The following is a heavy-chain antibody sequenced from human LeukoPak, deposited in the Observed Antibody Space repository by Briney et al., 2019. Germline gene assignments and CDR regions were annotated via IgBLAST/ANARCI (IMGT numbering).Heavy chain of an antibody. J-gene: IGHJ4*02. V-gene: IGHV4-39*02. Sequence: SETLSLTCTVSGDSISSSSHYWGWIRQPPGKGLEWIGNIYYSGSPYYNPSLKSRVTISVNTSKNHFSLKLSSVTAADTAVYYCARDGGGMWSPFDCWGQGTLVTVSS. CDR1: GDSISSSSHY. CDR2: IYYSGSP. CDR3: ARDGGGMWSPFDC. D-gene: IGHD2-21*01.